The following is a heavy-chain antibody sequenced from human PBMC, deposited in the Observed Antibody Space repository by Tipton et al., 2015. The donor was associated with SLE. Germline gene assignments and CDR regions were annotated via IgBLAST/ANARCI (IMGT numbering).Heavy chain of an antibody. V-gene: IGHV1-46*01. D-gene: IGHD1-1*01. CDR2: INPRGGST. Sequence: QLVQSGAEVKKPGASVNVSCKTSGYTFTTHYIHWVRQAPGQGFEWMGIINPRGGSTSYTQKFQGRVTMTRDTSTSTVYMELSSLRSEDTAVYYCARRPTGRDVSDIWGQGTMVTVSS. CDR3: ARRPTGRDVSDI. J-gene: IGHJ3*02. CDR1: GYTFTTHY.